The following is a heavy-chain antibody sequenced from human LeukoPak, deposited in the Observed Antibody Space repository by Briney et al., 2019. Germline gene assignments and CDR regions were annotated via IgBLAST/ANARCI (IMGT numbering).Heavy chain of an antibody. J-gene: IGHJ4*02. CDR2: IYYSGST. D-gene: IGHD5-24*01. Sequence: PSETLSLTCTVSGGSISSYYWSWIRQPPGKGLEWIGYIYYSGSTYYNPSLKSRVTISVDTSKNQFSLKLSSVTAADTAVYYCARDALGSYYWGQGTLVTVSS. CDR3: ARDALGSYY. CDR1: GGSISSYY. V-gene: IGHV4-59*06.